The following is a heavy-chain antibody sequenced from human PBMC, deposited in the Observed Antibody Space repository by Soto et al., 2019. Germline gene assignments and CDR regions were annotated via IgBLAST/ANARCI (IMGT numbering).Heavy chain of an antibody. CDR1: GGSISSYY. D-gene: IGHD1-26*01. CDR2: IYYSGST. V-gene: IGHV4-59*01. CDR3: ARGLVVGANDYYYYGMDV. J-gene: IGHJ6*02. Sequence: SETLSLTCTVSGGSISSYYWSWIRQPPGKGLEWIGYIYYSGSTNYNPSLKSRVTISVDTSKNQFSLKLSSVTAADTAVYYCARGLVVGANDYYYYGMDVWGQGTTVTVSS.